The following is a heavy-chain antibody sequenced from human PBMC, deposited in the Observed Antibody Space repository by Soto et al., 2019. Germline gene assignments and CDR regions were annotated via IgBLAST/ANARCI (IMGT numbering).Heavy chain of an antibody. CDR3: ARGGFYDSSGARNYYYYGMNV. CDR1: GYTFTSYG. D-gene: IGHD3-22*01. V-gene: IGHV1-18*01. CDR2: ISAYDGYT. J-gene: IGHJ6*04. Sequence: QVQLVQSGAEVKKPGASVKVSCKASGYTFTSYGINWVRQAPGQGLEWLGWISAYDGYTNYAQILQGRVSMTTDTSTQTAYMELRSLRSDDTAMYYCARGGFYDSSGARNYYYYGMNVWGKGTTVTVSS.